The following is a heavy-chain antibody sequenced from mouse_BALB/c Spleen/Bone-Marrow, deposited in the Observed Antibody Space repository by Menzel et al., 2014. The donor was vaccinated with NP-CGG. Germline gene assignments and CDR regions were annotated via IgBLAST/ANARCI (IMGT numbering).Heavy chain of an antibody. Sequence: EVKLMESGPELVKSGTSVKISCKASGYTFTDYNMHCVKQSHGKSLEWIGYIYPFNGGTDYNQKFKSKATMTVDKSSSTEYMELRNLTPEDSAVYYCARSSYFDYWGQGTTLTVSS. J-gene: IGHJ2*01. V-gene: IGHV1S29*02. D-gene: IGHD1-1*01. CDR3: ARSSYFDY. CDR2: IYPFNGGT. CDR1: GYTFTDYN.